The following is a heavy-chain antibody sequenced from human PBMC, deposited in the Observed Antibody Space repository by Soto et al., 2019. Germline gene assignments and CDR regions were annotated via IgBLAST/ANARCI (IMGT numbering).Heavy chain of an antibody. V-gene: IGHV4-34*01. CDR3: ARGHSGYSYGYD. CDR2: INHSGGT. J-gene: IGHJ4*02. CDR1: GGSFSGYY. D-gene: IGHD5-18*01. Sequence: PSETLSLTCAVYGGSFSGYYWSWIRQPPGKGLEWIGEINHSGGTNYNPSLKSRVTISVDTSKNQFSLKLSSVTAADTAVYYCARGHSGYSYGYDWGQGTLVTVSS.